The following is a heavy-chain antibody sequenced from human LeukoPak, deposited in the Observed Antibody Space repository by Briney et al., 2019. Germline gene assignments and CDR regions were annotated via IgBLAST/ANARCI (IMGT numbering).Heavy chain of an antibody. CDR2: MYNSGST. Sequence: PSETLSLTCTVSGGSISCSYWSWIRQPPGKGLEWITYMYNSGSTNYNPYLKSRVTISIDTSKNQFSLKLSSLTAADTAIYYCARGIESYGDYGYWGQGILVTVSS. D-gene: IGHD4-17*01. J-gene: IGHJ4*02. V-gene: IGHV4-59*01. CDR1: GGSISCSY. CDR3: ARGIESYGDYGY.